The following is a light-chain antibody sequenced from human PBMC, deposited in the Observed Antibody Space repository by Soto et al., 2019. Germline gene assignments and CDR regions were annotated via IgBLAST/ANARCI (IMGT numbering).Light chain of an antibody. CDR3: SSYTSSSTLV. CDR2: DVS. Sequence: QSALTQPAPVSGSPAQSITISCTGTSSDVGGYNYVSWYQQHPGKAPKLMIYDVSNRPSGVSNRFSGSKSGNTASLTISGLQAEDEADYYCSSYTSSSTLVFGGGTKLTVL. V-gene: IGLV2-14*01. CDR1: SSDVGGYNY. J-gene: IGLJ3*02.